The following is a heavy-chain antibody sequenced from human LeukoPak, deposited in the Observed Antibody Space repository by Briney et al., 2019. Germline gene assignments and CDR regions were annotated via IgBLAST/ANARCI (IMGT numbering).Heavy chain of an antibody. Sequence: SVKVSCKASGGTFSSYAISWVRQAPGQGLEWMGGIIPIFGTANYAQKFQGRVTITADKSTSTAYMELSSLRAEDTAVYYCTRDHHRRHYDSQARNTFDIWGQGTMVTVSS. CDR2: IIPIFGTA. D-gene: IGHD3-22*01. CDR1: GGTFSSYA. CDR3: TRDHHRRHYDSQARNTFDI. J-gene: IGHJ3*02. V-gene: IGHV1-69*06.